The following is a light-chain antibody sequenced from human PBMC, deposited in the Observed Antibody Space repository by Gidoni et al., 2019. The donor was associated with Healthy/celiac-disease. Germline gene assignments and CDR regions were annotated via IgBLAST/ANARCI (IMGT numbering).Light chain of an antibody. CDR3: QQSYNTVA. J-gene: IGKJ4*01. CDR2: AAS. CDR1: QSISSY. V-gene: IGKV1-39*01. Sequence: DIKRTQSPSSLSASVGDRVTIPCRASQSISSYLNWYQQKPGKAPKLLIYAASSLQSGVPSRFSGSGSGTDFTLTISSLQPEDFATYYCQQSYNTVAFGGGTKVEIK.